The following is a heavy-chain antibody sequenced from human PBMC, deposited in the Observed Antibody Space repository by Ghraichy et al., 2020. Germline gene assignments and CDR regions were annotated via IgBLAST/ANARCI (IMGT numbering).Heavy chain of an antibody. V-gene: IGHV3-7*01. CDR1: GFTFSSYW. J-gene: IGHJ6*02. Sequence: GGSLRLSCTASGFTFSSYWMSWVRQAPGMGLDCVANIKPDGSERYYVDSVKGRFTISRDNAKNSVYLQMNSLRAEDTAVYYCTRAMEVWGQGTTVTVSS. CDR2: IKPDGSER. CDR3: TRAMEV.